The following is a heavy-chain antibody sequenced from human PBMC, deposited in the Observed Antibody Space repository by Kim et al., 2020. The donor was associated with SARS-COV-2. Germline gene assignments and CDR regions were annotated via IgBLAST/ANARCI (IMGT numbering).Heavy chain of an antibody. J-gene: IGHJ3*01. V-gene: IGHV1-2*02. Sequence: ASVKVSCKASGYTFTGHFIHWVRQSPGQGLEWLGWIKSVSGDTNYAEKIRARVTLTRDPSTSTAYMELSGLTSADTALYYCAHMGVLGIWGQRNMDTV. D-gene: IGHD1-26*01. CDR1: GYTFTGHF. CDR3: AHMGVLGI. CDR2: IKSVSGDT.